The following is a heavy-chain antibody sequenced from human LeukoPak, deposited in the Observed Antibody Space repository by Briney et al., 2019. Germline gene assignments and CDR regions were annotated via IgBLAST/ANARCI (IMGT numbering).Heavy chain of an antibody. J-gene: IGHJ2*01. CDR2: INHSGST. V-gene: IGHV4-34*01. CDR3: ARRDGYNLDWYFDL. CDR1: GGSFSGYY. Sequence: SETLSLTCAVYGGSFSGYYWSWIRQPPGKGLEWIGEINHSGSTNYNPSLKSRVTISVDTSKNQFSLKLSSVTAADTAVYYCARRDGYNLDWYFDLWGRGTLVTVSS. D-gene: IGHD5-24*01.